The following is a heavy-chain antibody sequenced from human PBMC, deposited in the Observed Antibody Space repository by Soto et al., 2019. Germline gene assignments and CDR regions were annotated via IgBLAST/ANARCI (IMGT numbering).Heavy chain of an antibody. D-gene: IGHD2-21*02. J-gene: IGHJ6*02. CDR1: GFTFDDYT. Sequence: PGGSLRLSCAASGFTFDDYTMHWVRQAPGKGLEWVSLISWDGGSTYYADSVKGRFTISRDNSKNSLYLQMNSLRTEDTALYYCAKDLVGRRPVTGDYYGMDVWGQGTTVTVSS. V-gene: IGHV3-43*01. CDR3: AKDLVGRRPVTGDYYGMDV. CDR2: ISWDGGST.